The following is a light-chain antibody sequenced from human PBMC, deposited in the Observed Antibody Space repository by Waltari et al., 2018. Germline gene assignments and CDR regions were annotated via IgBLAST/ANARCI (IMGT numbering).Light chain of an antibody. CDR3: QVWHSSSSQVV. Sequence: SYVLAQPPSVSVAPGETAMITCGGNNIASDSVRWYQQKPGQAPVLVIYYDNDRPSGIPERFSGSSSGNTATLTISGVEAGDEADYYCQVWHSSSSQVVFGGGTELTVL. CDR2: YDN. CDR1: NIASDS. J-gene: IGLJ2*01. V-gene: IGLV3-21*04.